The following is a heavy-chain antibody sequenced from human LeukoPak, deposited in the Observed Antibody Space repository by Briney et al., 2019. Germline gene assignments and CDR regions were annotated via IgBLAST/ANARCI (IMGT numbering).Heavy chain of an antibody. CDR2: ISGGSDST. CDR1: GFTFSSYA. CDR3: ARDGVDSLFDY. V-gene: IGHV3-23*01. Sequence: GGSLRLSCAASGFTFSSYAMSWVRQAPGKGLEWVSAISGGSDSTYFADSVKGRFTISRDNSKNTLYLQMNSLRAEDTAVYYCARDGVDSLFDYWGQGTLVTVSS. D-gene: IGHD2-15*01. J-gene: IGHJ4*02.